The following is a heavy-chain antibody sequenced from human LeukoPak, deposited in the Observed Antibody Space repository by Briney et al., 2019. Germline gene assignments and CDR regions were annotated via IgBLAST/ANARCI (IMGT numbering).Heavy chain of an antibody. CDR2: IYHSGNT. CDR3: ARTYVANSFDI. J-gene: IGHJ3*02. D-gene: IGHD3-16*01. CDR1: GGSISSYY. Sequence: SETLSLTCTVSGGSISSYYWSWIRQPPGEGLEWIGYIYHSGNTNYNPSLRSRVTISVDTSKNQFSLKLSSVTAADTAVYYCARTYVANSFDIWGQGTMVTVSS. V-gene: IGHV4-59*01.